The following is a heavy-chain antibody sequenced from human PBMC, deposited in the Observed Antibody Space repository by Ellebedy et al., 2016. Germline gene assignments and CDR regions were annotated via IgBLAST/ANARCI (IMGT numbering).Heavy chain of an antibody. CDR3: ARASSHHDTSGWWFNP. CDR2: VSGYNGNT. D-gene: IGHD3-22*01. Sequence: ASVKVSXXASGYTFSDYAITWVRQAPGQGLEWLGWVSGYNGNTNYARAIQGRVTMTTDTSTSTAYMELRSLRSDDTAIYFCARASSHHDTSGWWFNPWGQGSLVTVSS. J-gene: IGHJ5*02. CDR1: GYTFSDYA. V-gene: IGHV1-18*01.